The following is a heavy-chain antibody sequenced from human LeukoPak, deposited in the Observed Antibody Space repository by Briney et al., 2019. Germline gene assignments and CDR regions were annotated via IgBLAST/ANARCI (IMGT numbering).Heavy chain of an antibody. CDR2: IYHSGST. Sequence: SETLSLTCTVSGYSISSGYYWGWIRQPPGKGLEWIGSIYHSGSTYYNPSLKSRVTISVDTSKNQFSLKLSSVTAADTAVYYCARGSFSVAGTGGWFDPWGQGTLVTVSS. J-gene: IGHJ5*02. V-gene: IGHV4-38-2*02. D-gene: IGHD6-19*01. CDR1: GYSISSGYY. CDR3: ARGSFSVAGTGGWFDP.